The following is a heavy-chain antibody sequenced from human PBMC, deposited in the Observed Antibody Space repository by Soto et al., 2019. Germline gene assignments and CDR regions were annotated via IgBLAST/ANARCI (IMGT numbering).Heavy chain of an antibody. CDR1: GFTFSSSA. CDR3: ARCTVDTIVTSGWCHYLDP. D-gene: IGHD6-19*01. V-gene: IGHV3-23*01. Sequence: EVQLLDSGGGLVQPGGSLRLSCAASGFTFSSSAMSWVRQAPGKGLEWVSAVSGSGETTYYADSVRGRFTISRGNSKNTLYLHMNSRKAEDTAIYFCARCTVDTIVTSGWCHYLDPWGQGTLVTVSS. J-gene: IGHJ5*02. CDR2: VSGSGETT.